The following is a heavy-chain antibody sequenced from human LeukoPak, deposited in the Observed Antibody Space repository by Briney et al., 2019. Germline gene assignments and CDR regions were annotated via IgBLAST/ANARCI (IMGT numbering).Heavy chain of an antibody. Sequence: GGSLRLSCAASGFTFSSYAMNWVRQAPGKGLEWVSAITGSGGRTYYADSVKGRFTISRDNSKNTLYLQMNSLRAEDTAVYYCTKDLALVVPAAMSAFDYWGQGTLVTVSS. D-gene: IGHD2-2*01. J-gene: IGHJ4*02. CDR1: GFTFSSYA. CDR2: ITGSGGRT. V-gene: IGHV3-23*01. CDR3: TKDLALVVPAAMSAFDY.